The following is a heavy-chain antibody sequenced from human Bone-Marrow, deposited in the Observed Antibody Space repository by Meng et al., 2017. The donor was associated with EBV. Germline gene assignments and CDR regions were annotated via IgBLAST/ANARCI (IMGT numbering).Heavy chain of an antibody. D-gene: IGHD3-10*01. J-gene: IGHJ4*02. CDR3: ASESGRGFTPDY. CDR2: LIPMSGAP. CDR1: GYTFTSYG. Sequence: QVQLVQSGAEVKKPGASVKVSCKASGYTFTSYGISWVRQAPGQGLEWMGGLIPMSGAPHYAQKFQDRVTIIADESTSTHSMELNNLRFEDTAMYYCASESGRGFTPDYWGQGTRVTVSS. V-gene: IGHV1-69*13.